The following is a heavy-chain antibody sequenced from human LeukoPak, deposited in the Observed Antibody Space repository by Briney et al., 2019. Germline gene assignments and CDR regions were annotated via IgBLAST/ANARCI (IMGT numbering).Heavy chain of an antibody. CDR3: VRSAFHAGSGNYYDY. Sequence: GGSLSLSCAASGFTFSNYWIHWVRQAPGKGLVWVSRIDNAGSITTYADSVKGRFTISRDNAENTLYLQMNSLRVEDTAVYYCVRSAFHAGSGNYYDYWGQGTLVTVSS. J-gene: IGHJ4*02. CDR2: IDNAGSIT. CDR1: GFTFSNYW. D-gene: IGHD3-22*01. V-gene: IGHV3-74*03.